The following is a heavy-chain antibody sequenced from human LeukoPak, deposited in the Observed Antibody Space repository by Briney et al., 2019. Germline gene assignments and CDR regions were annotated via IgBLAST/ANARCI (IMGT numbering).Heavy chain of an antibody. CDR2: IYHSGST. D-gene: IGHD2-15*01. V-gene: IGHV4-38-2*02. CDR1: GYSISSGYH. Sequence: SETLSLTCTVSGYSISSGYHWGWVRQPPGKGLEWIGSIYHSGSTYYNPSLKSRVTISVDTSKNQFSLKLRSVTAADTAVYYCARVGPCSGGSCYFAPYDYWGQGTLVTVSS. J-gene: IGHJ4*02. CDR3: ARVGPCSGGSCYFAPYDY.